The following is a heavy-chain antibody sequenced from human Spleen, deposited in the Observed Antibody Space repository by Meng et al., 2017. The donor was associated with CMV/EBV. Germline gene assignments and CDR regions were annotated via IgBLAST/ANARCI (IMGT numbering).Heavy chain of an antibody. J-gene: IGHJ6*02. CDR1: GDTFSGYY. D-gene: IGHD2-2*02. CDR3: ARDQDIVVVPAAIQKSRGYYYYGMDV. V-gene: IGHV1-2*02. Sequence: ASVKVSCKPAGDTFSGYYLHGLRQAPGQGLEWLGWIHPNTGGTNYAQKFRGRVTLSRDTSISAVYMELSSLGSDDTAMYYCARDQDIVVVPAAIQKSRGYYYYGMDVWGQGTTVTVSS. CDR2: IHPNTGGT.